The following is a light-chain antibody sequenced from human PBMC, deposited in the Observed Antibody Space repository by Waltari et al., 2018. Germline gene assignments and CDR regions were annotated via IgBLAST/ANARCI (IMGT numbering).Light chain of an antibody. V-gene: IGLV1-40*01. J-gene: IGLJ2*01. CDR2: GDS. Sequence: QSVLTQPPSVSGAPGQRVTISCTGSSSNIGAGYDVLWYQQLPGTAPKPLIHGDSNRPSGVPDRFSGSRVGTSASLAITGLQAEDEADYYCQSYDSSLSGSVFGGGTKLTVL. CDR3: QSYDSSLSGSV. CDR1: SSNIGAGYD.